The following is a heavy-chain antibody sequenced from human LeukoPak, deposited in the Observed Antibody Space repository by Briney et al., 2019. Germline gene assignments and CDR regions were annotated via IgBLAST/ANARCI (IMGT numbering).Heavy chain of an antibody. Sequence: PSETLSLTCTVSGGSISSYYWSWIRQPPGKGLEWIGYIYYSGSTNYNPSLESRVTISVDTSKNQFSLKLSSVTAADTAVYYCARHRPSGSYSNPLDYWGQGTLVTVSS. D-gene: IGHD1-26*01. CDR3: ARHRPSGSYSNPLDY. V-gene: IGHV4-59*08. CDR1: GGSISSYY. J-gene: IGHJ4*02. CDR2: IYYSGST.